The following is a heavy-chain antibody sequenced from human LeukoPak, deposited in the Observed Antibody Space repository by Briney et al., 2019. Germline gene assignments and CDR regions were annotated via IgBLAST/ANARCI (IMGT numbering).Heavy chain of an antibody. CDR2: ISGSGVTT. Sequence: GGSLRLSCAASGFIFSTYAMSWVRQAPGKGLEWVSGISGSGVTTYNADSVKSRFTISRDNSKNTLYLQMNSLRAEDTAVYYCAKGDDSSGYYYEASLDYWGQGTLVTVSS. V-gene: IGHV3-23*01. CDR3: AKGDDSSGYYYEASLDY. CDR1: GFIFSTYA. D-gene: IGHD3-22*01. J-gene: IGHJ4*02.